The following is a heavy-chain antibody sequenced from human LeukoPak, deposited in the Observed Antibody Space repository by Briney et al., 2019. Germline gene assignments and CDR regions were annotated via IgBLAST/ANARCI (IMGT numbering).Heavy chain of an antibody. Sequence: GGSLRLSCAASGFTFSSYWMSWVRQAPGKGLEWVANIKKDGSVKYYVDSVKGRFTISRDNAKKSLYLQMNSLGAEDTAVYYCARHLSGITGYTYGRGIDYWGQGTLLTVSS. CDR1: GFTFSSYW. V-gene: IGHV3-7*01. CDR2: IKKDGSVK. D-gene: IGHD5-18*01. J-gene: IGHJ4*02. CDR3: ARHLSGITGYTYGRGIDY.